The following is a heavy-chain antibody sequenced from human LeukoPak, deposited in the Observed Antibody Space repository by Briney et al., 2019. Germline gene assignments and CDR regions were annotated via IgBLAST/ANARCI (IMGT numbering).Heavy chain of an antibody. D-gene: IGHD6-13*01. V-gene: IGHV1-24*01. Sequence: ASVKVSCKVSGYTLTELSMHWVRQAPGKGLEWMGGFDPEDGETIYAQKFQGRVTMTEDTSTDTAYMELSSLRSEDTAVYYCARGDNSRILFGMDVWGQGTTVTVSS. CDR2: FDPEDGET. CDR1: GYTLTELS. J-gene: IGHJ6*02. CDR3: ARGDNSRILFGMDV.